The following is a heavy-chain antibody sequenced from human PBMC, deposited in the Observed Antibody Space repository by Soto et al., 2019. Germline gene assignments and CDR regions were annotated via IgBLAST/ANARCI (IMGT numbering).Heavy chain of an antibody. V-gene: IGHV4-59*01. CDR2: IYYSGST. CDR1: EGSSSSYY. CDR3: AREGIYCSGGSCDRYFDY. D-gene: IGHD2-15*01. Sequence: SLTMSVTCSVSEGSSSSYYWSCIRQPQGKGLEWIGYIYYSGSTNYNPSLKSRVTISVDTSKNQFSLKLSSVTAADTAVYYCAREGIYCSGGSCDRYFDYWGQGTLVTVSS. J-gene: IGHJ4*02.